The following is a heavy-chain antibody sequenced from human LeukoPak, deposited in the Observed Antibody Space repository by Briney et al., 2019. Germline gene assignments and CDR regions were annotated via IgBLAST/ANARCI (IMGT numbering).Heavy chain of an antibody. J-gene: IGHJ4*02. CDR1: GFTFSSYA. D-gene: IGHD3/OR15-3a*01. CDR3: ARDHGLDY. CDR2: ISGSGGST. Sequence: GGSLRLPCAASGFTFSSYAMSWVRQAPGKGLEWVSAISGSGGSTYYADSVKGRFTISRDNAKNSLYLQMNSLRAEDTAVYYCARDHGLDYWGQGTLVTVSS. V-gene: IGHV3-23*01.